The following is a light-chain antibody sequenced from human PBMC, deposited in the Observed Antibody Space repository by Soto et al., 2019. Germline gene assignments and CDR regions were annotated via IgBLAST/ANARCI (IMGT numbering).Light chain of an antibody. CDR2: GAS. J-gene: IGKJ2*01. V-gene: IGKV3-20*01. Sequence: EIVLTQSPGTLSLSPGERATLSCRASQRVSSGYLAWYQQKPGQAPRLLIYGASSRATGIPDRFSGSGSGTDFTLTISRLEPEDFAVYYCQQYGSSPRTFGQGTKLEIK. CDR3: QQYGSSPRT. CDR1: QRVSSGY.